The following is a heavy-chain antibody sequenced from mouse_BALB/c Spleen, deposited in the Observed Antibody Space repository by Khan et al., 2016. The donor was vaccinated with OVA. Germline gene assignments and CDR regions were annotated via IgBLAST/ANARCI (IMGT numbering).Heavy chain of an antibody. CDR3: ARWNYRYDGCVDY. CDR1: GDSITSGY. V-gene: IGHV3-8*02. D-gene: IGHD2-14*01. J-gene: IGHJ2*01. Sequence: EVQLQESGPSLVKPSQTLSLTCSVTGDSITSGYWNWIRKFPGNKLEYMGYISSSDSTFYNPSLKSRISITRDTSKNQYYLQLNSVTTEDTATYYCARWNYRYDGCVDYWGQGTTLTVSS. CDR2: ISSSDST.